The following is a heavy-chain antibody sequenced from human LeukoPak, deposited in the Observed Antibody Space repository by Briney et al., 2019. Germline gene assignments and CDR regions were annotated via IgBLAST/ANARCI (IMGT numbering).Heavy chain of an antibody. V-gene: IGHV3-30*04. CDR1: GFTFSSYA. CDR2: ISYDGSNK. D-gene: IGHD6-19*01. Sequence: GRSLRLSCAASGFTFSSYAMHWVRQAPGKGLEWVAVISYDGSNKYYADSVKGRFTISRDNSKNTLYLQMNSLRAEDTAVYYCAKDRSNGYSSGWYRGGWFDPWGQGTLVTVSS. J-gene: IGHJ5*02. CDR3: AKDRSNGYSSGWYRGGWFDP.